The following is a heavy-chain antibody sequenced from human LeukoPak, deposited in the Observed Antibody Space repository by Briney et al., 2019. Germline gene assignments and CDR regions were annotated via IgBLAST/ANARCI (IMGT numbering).Heavy chain of an antibody. Sequence: SETLSLTCTVSGGSISSYYWSWIRQPPGKGLEWIGDIYYSGSTNYNPSLKSRVTISVDTSKNQFSLKLSSVTAADTAVYYCARLYCSSTSCLDAFDIWGQGTMVTVSS. CDR1: GGSISSYY. J-gene: IGHJ3*02. CDR2: IYYSGST. CDR3: ARLYCSSTSCLDAFDI. V-gene: IGHV4-59*08. D-gene: IGHD2-2*01.